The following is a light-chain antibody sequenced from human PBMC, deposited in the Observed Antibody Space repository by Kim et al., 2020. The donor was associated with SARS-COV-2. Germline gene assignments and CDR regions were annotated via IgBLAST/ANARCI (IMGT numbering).Light chain of an antibody. J-gene: IGKJ4*01. V-gene: IGKV1-39*01. Sequence: LPSGVPSRFTGGGSGTDFTLTITSVQPEDSATFYCQQNSNIPFTFGGGTKVDIK. CDR3: QQNSNIPFT.